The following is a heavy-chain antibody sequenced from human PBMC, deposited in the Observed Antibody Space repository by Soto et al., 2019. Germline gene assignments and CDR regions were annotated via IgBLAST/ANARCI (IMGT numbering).Heavy chain of an antibody. D-gene: IGHD3-3*01. Sequence: GGSLRLSCAASGFTFSSYSMNWVRQAPGKGLEWVSYISSSSSTIYYADSVKGRFTISRDNAKNSLYLQMNSLRDEDTAVYYCARDQSAAGLRFLEWPTLSGMDVWGQGTTVTVSS. J-gene: IGHJ6*02. CDR3: ARDQSAAGLRFLEWPTLSGMDV. V-gene: IGHV3-48*02. CDR2: ISSSSSTI. CDR1: GFTFSSYS.